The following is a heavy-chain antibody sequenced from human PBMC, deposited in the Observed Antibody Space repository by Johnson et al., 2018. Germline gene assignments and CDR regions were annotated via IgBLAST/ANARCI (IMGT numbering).Heavy chain of an antibody. CDR1: GGSFSGYY. V-gene: IGHV4-34*01. D-gene: IGHD5-18*01. CDR3: ARGEDTAMVTNYYYYYMDV. Sequence: QERLRQWGAGLLKPSETLSLTCAVYGGSFSGYYWSWIRHPPGKGLEWIGETNHSGSTTYNPSLKSRVTISVDTSKNQFSLKLTSVTAADTAVDYCARGEDTAMVTNYYYYYMDVWGKGTTVTVSS. CDR2: TNHSGST. J-gene: IGHJ6*03.